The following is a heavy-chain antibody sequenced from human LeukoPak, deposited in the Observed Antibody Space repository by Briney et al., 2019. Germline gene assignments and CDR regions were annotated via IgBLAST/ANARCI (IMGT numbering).Heavy chain of an antibody. CDR1: EFTFKNYW. V-gene: IGHV3-7*01. J-gene: IGHJ6*02. Sequence: GGSLRLSCAASEFTFKNYWMSWVRQAPGKGLEKVAHVKRDGSEKFYVESVMGRFTIYRDNAKNALYLQMDSLRAEDTAVYYCAREGTSGYPDFYYYYGMDVWGQGTTVTVSS. CDR2: VKRDGSEK. CDR3: AREGTSGYPDFYYYYGMDV. D-gene: IGHD3-22*01.